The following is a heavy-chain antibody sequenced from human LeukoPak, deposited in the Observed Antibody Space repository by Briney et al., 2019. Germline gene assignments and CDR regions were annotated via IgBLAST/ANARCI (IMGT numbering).Heavy chain of an antibody. CDR2: MYYSGST. Sequence: SETLSLTCTVSGGSISSSSYYWGWIRQPPGKGLEWIGNMYYSGSTYYNPSLKSRVTISIDTSRNQFSLKLSSVTAADTAVYYCARDGYNPIDYWGQGNLVTVSS. D-gene: IGHD5-24*01. CDR3: ARDGYNPIDY. CDR1: GGSISSSSYY. V-gene: IGHV4-39*07. J-gene: IGHJ4*02.